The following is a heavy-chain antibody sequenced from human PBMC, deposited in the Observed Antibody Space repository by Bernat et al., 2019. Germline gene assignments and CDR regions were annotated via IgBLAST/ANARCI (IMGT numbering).Heavy chain of an antibody. Sequence: QVQLQESGPGLVKPSETLPLTCTVSGGSISSYYWSWIRQPPGKGLEWIGYIYYSGSTNYNPSLKSRVTISVDTSKNQFSLKLSSVTAADTAVYYCARVATFMPEQYYFDYWGQGTLVTVSS. CDR1: GGSISSYY. D-gene: IGHD2-2*01. CDR2: IYYSGST. J-gene: IGHJ4*02. V-gene: IGHV4-59*01. CDR3: ARVATFMPEQYYFDY.